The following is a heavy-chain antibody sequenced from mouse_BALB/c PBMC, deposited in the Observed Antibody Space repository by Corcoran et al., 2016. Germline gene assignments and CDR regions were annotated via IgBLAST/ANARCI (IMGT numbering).Heavy chain of an antibody. D-gene: IGHD1-1*01. J-gene: IGHJ3*01. CDR3: ASAYYYGSSPAWFAY. CDR2: IYPGSGST. CDR1: GYTFTDYV. Sequence: QVQLQQSGPELVKPGASVKMSCKASGYTFTDYVISWVKQRTGQGLEWIGEIYPGSGSTYYNEKFKGKATLTADKSSNTAYMQLSSLTSEDSAVYFCASAYYYGSSPAWFAYWGQGTLVTVSA. V-gene: IGHV1-81*01.